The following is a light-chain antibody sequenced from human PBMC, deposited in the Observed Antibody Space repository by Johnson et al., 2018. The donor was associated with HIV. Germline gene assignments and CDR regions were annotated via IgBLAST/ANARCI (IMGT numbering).Light chain of an antibody. V-gene: IGLV1-51*01. CDR3: GTWDTSLSDYYV. CDR1: SSNIGNNY. CDR2: DND. J-gene: IGLJ1*01. Sequence: QSVLTQPPSVSAAPGQKVTISCSGSSSNIGNNYVSWYQQLPGTAPKLLIYDNDKRPSGIPDRFSGSKSGTSATLGITGLQTWDEADYYCGTWDTSLSDYYVFGTGTTVTVL.